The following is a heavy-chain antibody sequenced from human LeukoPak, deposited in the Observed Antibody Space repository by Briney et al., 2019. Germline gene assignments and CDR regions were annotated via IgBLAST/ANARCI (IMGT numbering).Heavy chain of an antibody. V-gene: IGHV4-34*01. Sequence: PSETLSLTCAVYGGSFSGYSWSWIRQPPGKGLEWIGEINHSGSTNYNPSLKSRVTISADTSKNQFTLKLSSVTAADTAVYYCARRLPLGVRPAGYSDYWGQGTLVTVSS. CDR2: INHSGST. CDR3: ARRLPLGVRPAGYSDY. CDR1: GGSFSGYS. D-gene: IGHD2-8*01. J-gene: IGHJ4*02.